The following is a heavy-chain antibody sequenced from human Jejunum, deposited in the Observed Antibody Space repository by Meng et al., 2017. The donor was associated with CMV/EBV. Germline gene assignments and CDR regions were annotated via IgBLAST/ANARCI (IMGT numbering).Heavy chain of an antibody. J-gene: IGHJ4*02. V-gene: IGHV3-11*06. Sequence: QVYLVESGGAMVKPGGSLILSCAASGFTLSDYYVTWIRQAPGKGLEWISYISSTGSITNYADTVMGRFTISRDNAKNSLYLDMNSLRVEDTAVYYCARIATVTTRQCLDYWGQGTLVTVSS. CDR3: ARIATVTTRQCLDY. CDR2: ISSTGSIT. CDR1: GFTLSDYY. D-gene: IGHD4-11*01.